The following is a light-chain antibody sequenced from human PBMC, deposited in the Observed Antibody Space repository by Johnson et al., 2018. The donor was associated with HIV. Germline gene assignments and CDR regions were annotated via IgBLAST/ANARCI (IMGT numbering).Light chain of an antibody. CDR2: ENN. Sequence: QSVLTQPPSVSAAPGQKVTISCSGSSSNIGNNYVSWYQQVPGTAPKLLIYENNKRPSGIPYRFSGSKSGPSATLGIAGLQTGDEADYYCGTWDNSLSTGGVFGTGTKVTVL. CDR3: GTWDNSLSTGGV. V-gene: IGLV1-51*02. CDR1: SSNIGNNY. J-gene: IGLJ1*01.